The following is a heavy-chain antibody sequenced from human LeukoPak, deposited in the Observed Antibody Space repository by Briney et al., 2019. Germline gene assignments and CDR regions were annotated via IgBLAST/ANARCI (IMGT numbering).Heavy chain of an antibody. CDR1: GYTFTGYY. CDR2: INPNSGGT. D-gene: IGHD3-9*01. J-gene: IGHJ4*02. V-gene: IGHV1-2*02. Sequence: ASVKVSCKASGYTFTGYYMHWVRQTPGQGLEWMGWINPNSGGTNYAQKFQGRVTMTRDTSISTAYMELSRLRSDDTAVYYCARVLTGYYNYFDYWGQGTLVTVSS. CDR3: ARVLTGYYNYFDY.